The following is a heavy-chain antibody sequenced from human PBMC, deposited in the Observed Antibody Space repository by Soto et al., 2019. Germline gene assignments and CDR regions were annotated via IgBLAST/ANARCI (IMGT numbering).Heavy chain of an antibody. CDR2: IYTSGST. CDR1: GGSISSYY. CDR3: ARDRKGXYDFWSGYYSLSWWFDP. V-gene: IGHV4-4*07. J-gene: IGHJ5*02. Sequence: SETLSLTCTVSGGSISSYYWSWIRQPAGKGLEWIGRIYTSGSTNYNPSLKSRVTMSVDTSKNQFSLKLSSVTAADTAVYYCARDRKGXYDFWSGYYSLSWWFDPWGQGTQVTVSS. D-gene: IGHD3-3*01.